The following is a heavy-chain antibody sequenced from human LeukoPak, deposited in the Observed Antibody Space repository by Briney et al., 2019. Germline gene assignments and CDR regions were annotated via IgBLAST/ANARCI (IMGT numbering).Heavy chain of an antibody. V-gene: IGHV1-18*01. D-gene: IGHD1-26*01. J-gene: IGHJ4*02. Sequence: ASVKVSCKASGYTLTSYGISWVRQAPGQGLEWMGWISAYNGNTNYAQKLQGRVTMTTDTSTSTAYMELRSLRPDDTAVYYCASLDPWELPDYWGQGTLVTVSS. CDR3: ASLDPWELPDY. CDR2: ISAYNGNT. CDR1: GYTLTSYG.